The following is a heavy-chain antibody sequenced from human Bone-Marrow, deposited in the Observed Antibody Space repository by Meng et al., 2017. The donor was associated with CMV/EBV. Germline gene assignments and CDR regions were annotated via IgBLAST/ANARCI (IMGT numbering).Heavy chain of an antibody. J-gene: IGHJ4*02. CDR3: AKEVGYSSSWYDY. V-gene: IGHV3-23*01. D-gene: IGHD6-13*01. CDR2: ISGSGGST. Sequence: EVQLLESGGGWVQPGGSLGLSCAASGFTFSSYAMSWVRQAPGKGLEWVSAISGSGGSTYYADSVKGRFTISRDNSKNTLYLQMNSLRAEDTAVYYCAKEVGYSSSWYDYWGQGTLVTVSS. CDR1: GFTFSSYA.